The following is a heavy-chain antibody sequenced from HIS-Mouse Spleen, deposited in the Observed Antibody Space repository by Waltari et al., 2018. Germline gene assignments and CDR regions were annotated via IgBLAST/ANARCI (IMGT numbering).Heavy chain of an antibody. D-gene: IGHD6-13*01. V-gene: IGHV4-39*07. CDR1: GGSIRSSSYY. CDR3: AREIPYSSSWYDWYFDL. J-gene: IGHJ2*01. Sequence: QLQLQEPGPGLVKPSETLSLTCTFSGGSIRSSSYYCGWIRQPPGKGLEWIGSIYYSGSTYYNPSLKSRVTISVDTSKNQFSLKLSSVTAADTAVYYCAREIPYSSSWYDWYFDLWGRGTLVTVSS. CDR2: IYYSGST.